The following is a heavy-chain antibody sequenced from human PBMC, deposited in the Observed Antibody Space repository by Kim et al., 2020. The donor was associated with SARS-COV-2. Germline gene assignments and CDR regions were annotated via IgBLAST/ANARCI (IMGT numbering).Heavy chain of an antibody. D-gene: IGHD6-13*01. CDR3: AKDRPKQQLELRIIDY. J-gene: IGHJ4*02. V-gene: IGHV3-23*01. CDR1: GFTFSSYA. CDR2: ISGSGGST. Sequence: GGSLRLSCAASGFTFSSYAMSWVRQAPGKGLEWVSAISGSGGSTYYADSVKGRFTISRDNSKNTLYLQMNSLRAEDTAVYYCAKDRPKQQLELRIIDYWGQGTLVTVSS.